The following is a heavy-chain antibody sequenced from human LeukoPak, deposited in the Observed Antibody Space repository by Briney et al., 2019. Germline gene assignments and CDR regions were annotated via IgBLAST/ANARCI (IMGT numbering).Heavy chain of an antibody. CDR3: ARTTERYCDWLLEFDY. Sequence: SETLSLTCAVSGGSISSSNWWSWVRQPPGKGLEWVGEIYHSGSTNYNPSLKSRVTISVDKSKNQFSLKLSCVTAADTAVYYCARTTERYCDWLLEFDYWGQGTLVTVSS. CDR2: IYHSGST. CDR1: GGSISSSNW. V-gene: IGHV4-4*02. J-gene: IGHJ4*02. D-gene: IGHD3-9*01.